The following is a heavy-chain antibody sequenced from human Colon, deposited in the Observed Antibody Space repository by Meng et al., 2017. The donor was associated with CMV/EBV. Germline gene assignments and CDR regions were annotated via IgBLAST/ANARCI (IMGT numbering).Heavy chain of an antibody. J-gene: IGHJ4*02. CDR1: GFTFSNYA. D-gene: IGHD1-26*01. Sequence: CAAAGFTFSNYAMHWVRQAPGKGLEWVAVISYDGRNIYYTDSVKGRFTISRDNSKNTLSLQMDTLRVEDTAVYYCARGSGTRGYFDYWGQGTLVTVSS. V-gene: IGHV3-30*04. CDR3: ARGSGTRGYFDY. CDR2: ISYDGRNI.